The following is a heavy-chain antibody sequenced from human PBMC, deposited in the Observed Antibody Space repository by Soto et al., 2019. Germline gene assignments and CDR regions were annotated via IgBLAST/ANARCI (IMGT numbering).Heavy chain of an antibody. D-gene: IGHD5-18*01. CDR2: IRSKVNTYAT. J-gene: IGHJ4*02. CDR3: TRRRDWTAMDPLDY. CDR1: GFTFSDSA. Sequence: EVQLVESGGGLVQPGGSLKLSCAASGFTFSDSAMHWVRQASGKGLEWVGRIRSKVNTYATAYAASVKGRFTISRDYSMHTAYLQMNSLKTEDTAVYYCTRRRDWTAMDPLDYWGQGTLVTVSS. V-gene: IGHV3-73*02.